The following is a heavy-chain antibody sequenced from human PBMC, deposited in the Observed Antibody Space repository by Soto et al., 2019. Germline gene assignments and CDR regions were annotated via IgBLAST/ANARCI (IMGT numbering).Heavy chain of an antibody. D-gene: IGHD3-9*01. J-gene: IGHJ6*02. CDR3: ARGLRYFDSLLPYGMDV. CDR2: MNPNSGNT. V-gene: IGHV1-8*01. Sequence: GASVKVSCKASGYTFTSYDINWVRQATGQGLEWMGWMNPNSGNTGYAQKFQGRVTMTRNTSISTAYMELSSLRSEDTAVYYCARGLRYFDSLLPYGMDVWGQGTTVTVSS. CDR1: GYTFTSYD.